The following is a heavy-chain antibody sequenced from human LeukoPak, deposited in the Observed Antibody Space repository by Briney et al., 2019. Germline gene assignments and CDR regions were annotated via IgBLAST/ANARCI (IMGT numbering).Heavy chain of an antibody. CDR1: GGSFSGVY. D-gene: IGHD3-10*01. V-gene: IGHV4-34*01. Sequence: SETLSLTCAVYGGSFSGVYWSWIRQPPGKGLEWIGEINHSGSTNYSPSLKSRVTVSVDTSKNQFSLKLSSVTAADTAVYYCARGPGSGSYFAWFDHWGQGTPITVSS. J-gene: IGHJ5*02. CDR2: INHSGST. CDR3: ARGPGSGSYFAWFDH.